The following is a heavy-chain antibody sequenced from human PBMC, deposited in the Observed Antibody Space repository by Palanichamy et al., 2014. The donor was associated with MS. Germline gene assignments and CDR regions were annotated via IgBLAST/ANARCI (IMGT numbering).Heavy chain of an antibody. D-gene: IGHD2/OR15-2a*01. V-gene: IGHV4-39*07. CDR2: IYYSGSSH. CDR3: ARVSMAGDRYFDL. Sequence: QVQLQESGPGLLKPSEMLSLICTVSGASINRSSYFWAWLRQSPENGLEWIGNIYYSGSSHYYNPALRSRVTMSVDTSKNQFSLKLTSVTAADTAMYFCARVSMAGDRYFDLWGPGSQVTVSS. J-gene: IGHJ2*01. CDR1: GASINRSSYF.